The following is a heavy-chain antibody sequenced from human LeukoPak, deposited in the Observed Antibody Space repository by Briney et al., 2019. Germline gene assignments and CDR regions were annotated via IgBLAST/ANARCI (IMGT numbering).Heavy chain of an antibody. CDR1: GGSISSYY. D-gene: IGHD1-7*01. J-gene: IGHJ6*02. Sequence: SETLSLTCTVSGGSISSYYWSWIRQPPGKGLEWIGYIYYSGSTNYNPSLKSRVIISVDTSKNQFSLKLSSVTAADTAVYYCARHEDNWNYVGRTYYYYGMDVWGQGTTVTVSS. CDR3: ARHEDNWNYVGRTYYYYGMDV. V-gene: IGHV4-59*08. CDR2: IYYSGST.